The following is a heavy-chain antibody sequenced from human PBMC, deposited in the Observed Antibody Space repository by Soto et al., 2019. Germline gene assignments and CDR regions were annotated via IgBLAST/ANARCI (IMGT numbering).Heavy chain of an antibody. D-gene: IGHD4-17*01. CDR2: INTSSAGT. CDR1: GYTFTGYY. CDR3: ARVARVVPDGDYSSYYHQGMDV. J-gene: IGHJ6*02. V-gene: IGHV1-2*02. Sequence: ASAKASCKASGYTFTGYYMHSCRQATRQGLECMGWINTSSAGTNYAQKSQSMVNMTMDTAISTAYMDLSRLRGDETAVYYCARVARVVPDGDYSSYYHQGMDVWGQGTRVTVSS.